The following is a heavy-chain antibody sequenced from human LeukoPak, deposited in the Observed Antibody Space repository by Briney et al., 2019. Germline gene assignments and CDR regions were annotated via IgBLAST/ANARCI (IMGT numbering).Heavy chain of an antibody. CDR1: GFTFSNFA. V-gene: IGHV3-23*01. Sequence: PGGSLRLSCAASGFTFSNFAMSWVRQAPGQGLEWVSSITGSGRSTYYADSVKGRFTISRDNSKDTLYVQMNSLRVEDTAVYYCAKHRGSGWYCEDYWGQGTLVTVSS. CDR3: AKHRGSGWYCEDY. CDR2: ITGSGRST. J-gene: IGHJ4*02. D-gene: IGHD6-19*01.